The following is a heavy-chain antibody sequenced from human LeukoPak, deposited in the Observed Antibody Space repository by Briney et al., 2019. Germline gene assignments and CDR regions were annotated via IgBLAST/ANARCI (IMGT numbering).Heavy chain of an antibody. V-gene: IGHV4/OR15-8*02. J-gene: IGHJ4*02. CDR2: THRSGDT. CDR3: ATRHHSRTYMVPLDS. D-gene: IGHD3-10*01. Sequence: SETLSLTCAVYGVSISSDNWWTWVRQPPGKGLEWIGETHRSGDTKYNPSLNGRVTISMDNSKNQLSLNLTSVTAADTAIYFCATRHHSRTYMVPLDSWGQGTLVTVSS. CDR1: GVSISSDNW.